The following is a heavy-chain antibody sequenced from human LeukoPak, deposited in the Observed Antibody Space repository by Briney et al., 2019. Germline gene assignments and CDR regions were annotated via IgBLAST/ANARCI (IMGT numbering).Heavy chain of an antibody. Sequence: GGSLRLSCAASGFTFSTYWVSWVRQAPGKGLEWVANIKEDGSEKYYVDSVKGRFTISRDNAKNSLYLQMNNLRAEDTAFYYCAREQYGGKDYWGQGTLVTVSS. V-gene: IGHV3-7*05. CDR3: AREQYGGKDY. CDR1: GFTFSTYW. CDR2: IKEDGSEK. D-gene: IGHD4/OR15-4a*01. J-gene: IGHJ4*02.